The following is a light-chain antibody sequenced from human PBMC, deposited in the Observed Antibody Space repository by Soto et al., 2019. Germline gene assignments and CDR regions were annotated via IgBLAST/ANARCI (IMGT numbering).Light chain of an antibody. Sequence: QMTQSPSTLSASIGDRVTITCRASQSVDSRLAWYQQKPGKAPKLLVYDASTLETGVPSRFSGSGSGAEFTLTITGLQPEDIATYSRQHYDSFWSFGQGTKVDI. CDR1: QSVDSR. J-gene: IGKJ1*01. V-gene: IGKV1-5*01. CDR2: DAS. CDR3: QHYDSFWS.